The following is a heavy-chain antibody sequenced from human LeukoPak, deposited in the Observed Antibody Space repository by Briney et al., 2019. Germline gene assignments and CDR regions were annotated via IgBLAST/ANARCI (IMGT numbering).Heavy chain of an antibody. CDR1: GGTFSSYA. J-gene: IGHJ6*03. D-gene: IGHD1-14*01. Sequence: ASVKVSCKASGGTFSSYAISWVRQAPGQGLEWMGWINPNSGDTNYAQKFQGRVTMTRDTSISTAYMELSRPRSDDTAVYYCARDRTRYYYYSYMDVWGKGTAVTISS. V-gene: IGHV1-2*02. CDR3: ARDRTRYYYYSYMDV. CDR2: INPNSGDT.